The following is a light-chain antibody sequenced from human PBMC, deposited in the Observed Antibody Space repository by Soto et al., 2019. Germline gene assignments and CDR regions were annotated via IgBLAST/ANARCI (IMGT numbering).Light chain of an antibody. V-gene: IGLV2-14*01. CDR3: SSYTTSSTGV. CDR1: SSDANNYKY. J-gene: IGLJ3*02. CDR2: EVT. Sequence: QSALTQPASVSGSPGQSITISCTGTSSDANNYKYVSWYQQYPGKAPKLVIYEVTNRPSGVSNRFSGSKSVNAASLTISGLQAEDEADYYCSSYTTSSTGVFGGGTKLTVL.